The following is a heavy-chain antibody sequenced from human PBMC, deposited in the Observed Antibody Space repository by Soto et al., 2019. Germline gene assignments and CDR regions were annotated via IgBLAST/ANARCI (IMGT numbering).Heavy chain of an antibody. V-gene: IGHV3-21*01. CDR3: ARGGSSGWLIDY. Sequence: EVQLVESGGGLVKPGGSLRLSCAASGFTFSSYSMNWVRQAPGKGLEWVSSISSSSSYIYYANSVKGRFTIPRDNAKNSLYLQMNSLRAEDTAVYYCARGGSSGWLIDYWGQGTLVTVSS. CDR1: GFTFSSYS. CDR2: ISSSSSYI. J-gene: IGHJ4*02. D-gene: IGHD6-19*01.